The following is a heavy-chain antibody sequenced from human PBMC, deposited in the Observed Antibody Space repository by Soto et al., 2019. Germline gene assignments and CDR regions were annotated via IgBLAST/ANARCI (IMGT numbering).Heavy chain of an antibody. V-gene: IGHV3-7*01. CDR2: IKQDGRVR. CDR3: MRARGHDTSTPHY. D-gene: IGHD3-9*01. Sequence: EVQLVESGGGLVQPGGSLRLSCAASGFTFSDYFMTWVRQAPGKGLEWVANIKQDGRVRYYVDSVKDRFTLSSDHAKNSLYLQTSRLRVEETAIYYCMRARGHDTSTPHYWGQGTLVTVSS. CDR1: GFTFSDYF. J-gene: IGHJ4*02.